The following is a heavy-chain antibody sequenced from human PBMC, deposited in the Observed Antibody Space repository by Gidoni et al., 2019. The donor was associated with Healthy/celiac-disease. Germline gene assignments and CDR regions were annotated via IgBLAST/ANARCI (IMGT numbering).Heavy chain of an antibody. V-gene: IGHV4-39*01. CDR1: GGSISSSSYY. CDR3: ARVIGGIVVVRAFDI. J-gene: IGHJ3*02. D-gene: IGHD3-22*01. Sequence: QLQLQESGPGLVKPSETLSLTCTVSGGSISSSSYYWGWIRQPPGKGLEWIGSIYYSGSTYYNPSLKSRVTISVDTSKNQFSLKLSSVTAADTAVYYCARVIGGIVVVRAFDIWGQGTMVTVSS. CDR2: IYYSGST.